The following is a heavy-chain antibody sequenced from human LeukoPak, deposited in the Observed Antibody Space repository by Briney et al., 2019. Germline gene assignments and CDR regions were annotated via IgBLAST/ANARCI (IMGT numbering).Heavy chain of an antibody. D-gene: IGHD6-19*01. V-gene: IGHV4-4*07. CDR2: IYGSGGT. J-gene: IGHJ4*02. Sequence: SETLSLTCSVSGGSINTYYWSWIRQPAGKGLEWIGRIYGSGGTNYNPSLKSRVTISVDTSKNQFSLKLSSVTAADTAVYYCARYGPSGWSPYYFDYWGQGTLVTVSS. CDR1: GGSINTYY. CDR3: ARYGPSGWSPYYFDY.